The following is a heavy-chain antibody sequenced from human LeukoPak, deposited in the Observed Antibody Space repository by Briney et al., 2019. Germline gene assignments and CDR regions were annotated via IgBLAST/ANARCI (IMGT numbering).Heavy chain of an antibody. CDR1: GGSISSYY. J-gene: IGHJ5*02. Sequence: SETLSLTCTVSGGSISSYYWSWIRQPAGKGLEWIGRIYTSGSTNYNPSLKSRVTMPVDTSKNQFSLKLSSVTAADTAVYYCARDDSYGDYVHWFDPWGQGTLVTVSS. CDR3: ARDDSYGDYVHWFDP. D-gene: IGHD4-17*01. CDR2: IYTSGST. V-gene: IGHV4-4*07.